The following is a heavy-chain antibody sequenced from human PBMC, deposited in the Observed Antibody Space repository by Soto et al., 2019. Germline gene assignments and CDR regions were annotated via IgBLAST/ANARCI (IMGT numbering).Heavy chain of an antibody. Sequence: SETLSLTCAVSGGSFTSNNWWTWVRQPPGQELEWIGEIYRTGSTNYNPSLKSRVTISLDKSENQFSLKVTSLTAADTAVYYCASRCPRMSVDYWGQGTFVTV. V-gene: IGHV4-4*02. CDR2: IYRTGST. CDR3: ASRCPRMSVDY. D-gene: IGHD3-3*01. CDR1: GGSFTSNNW. J-gene: IGHJ4*02.